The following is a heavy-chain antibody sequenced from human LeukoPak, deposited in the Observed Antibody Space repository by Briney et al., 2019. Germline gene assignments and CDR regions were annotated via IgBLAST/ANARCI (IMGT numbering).Heavy chain of an antibody. V-gene: IGHV3-23*01. CDR3: AKDRPTYYYDSSGPDAFDI. Sequence: GGSLRLSCAASGFTFSSYAMSWVRQAPGKGLECVSAISGSGGSTYYADSVKGRFTISRDNSKNTLYLQMNSLRAEDTAVYYCAKDRPTYYYDSSGPDAFDIWGQGTMVTVSS. CDR2: ISGSGGST. CDR1: GFTFSSYA. D-gene: IGHD3-22*01. J-gene: IGHJ3*02.